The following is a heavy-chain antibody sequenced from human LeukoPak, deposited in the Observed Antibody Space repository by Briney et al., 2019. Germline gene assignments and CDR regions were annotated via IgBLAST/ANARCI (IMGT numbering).Heavy chain of an antibody. Sequence: PGGSLRLSCAAPGFMFHDYAIHWVRQAPGKGLEWVSLISGDGGSTFYADSVKGRFTISRDNAKNSLYLQMNSLRAEDTAVYYCARDTVGWARDYWGQGTLVTVSS. CDR3: ARDTVGWARDY. CDR2: ISGDGGST. D-gene: IGHD6-19*01. J-gene: IGHJ4*02. CDR1: GFMFHDYA. V-gene: IGHV3-43*02.